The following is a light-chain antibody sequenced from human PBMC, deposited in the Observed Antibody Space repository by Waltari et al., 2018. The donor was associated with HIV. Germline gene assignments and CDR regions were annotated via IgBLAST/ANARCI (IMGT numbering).Light chain of an antibody. V-gene: IGLV2-23*02. CDR3: CSYAGTSTWV. J-gene: IGLJ3*02. CDR2: DVS. Sequence: QSALTQPASVSGSPGQSITISCTGTSSDVGGYNYVSWYQQHPGNAPKLMIYDVSKRPSGVSIRFSGSKSGNTASLTISGLQAEDEADYYCCSYAGTSTWVFGGGTQLTVL. CDR1: SSDVGGYNY.